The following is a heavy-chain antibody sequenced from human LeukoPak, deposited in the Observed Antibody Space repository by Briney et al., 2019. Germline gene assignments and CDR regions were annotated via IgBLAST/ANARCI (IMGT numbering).Heavy chain of an antibody. J-gene: IGHJ6*02. CDR3: AKRPAYYHNSAYYYGMDV. Sequence: GGSLRLSCAASGFTFRSYAMSWVRQAPGKGLEWVSAISGSGDSTYYADSVKGRFTISRDNSQNTLYLQMISLRAEDTAVYYCAKRPAYYHNSAYYYGMDVWGQGTTVTVSS. D-gene: IGHD3-3*02. CDR1: GFTFRSYA. CDR2: ISGSGDST. V-gene: IGHV3-23*01.